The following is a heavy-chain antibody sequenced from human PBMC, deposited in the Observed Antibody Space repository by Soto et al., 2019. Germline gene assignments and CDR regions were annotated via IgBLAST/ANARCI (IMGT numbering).Heavy chain of an antibody. V-gene: IGHV1-18*01. CDR2: ISAYNGNT. CDR1: GYTFTSYG. J-gene: IGHJ3*02. CDR3: TRDRGGVYGDHQGDAFDI. Sequence: QVQLVQSGAEVKKPGASVKVSCKASGYTFTSYGISWVRQAPGQGLEWMGWISAYNGNTNYAQKLQGRVTMTTDTSTSTAYMELRSLRSDDTAVYYCTRDRGGVYGDHQGDAFDIWGQGTMVTVSP. D-gene: IGHD4-17*01.